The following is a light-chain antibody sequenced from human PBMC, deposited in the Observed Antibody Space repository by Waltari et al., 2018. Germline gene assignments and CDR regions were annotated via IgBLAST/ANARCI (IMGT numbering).Light chain of an antibody. J-gene: IGLJ2*01. Sequence: QSALTQPASVSGSPGQSITISCTGTSSDVGGSNYVPWYQQHPGKAPKLMIYDVSNRPSGVSNRFSGSKSGNTASLTISGLQAEDEADYYCSSYTTSSTVVFGEGTKLTVL. CDR2: DVS. CDR1: SSDVGGSNY. V-gene: IGLV2-14*03. CDR3: SSYTTSSTVV.